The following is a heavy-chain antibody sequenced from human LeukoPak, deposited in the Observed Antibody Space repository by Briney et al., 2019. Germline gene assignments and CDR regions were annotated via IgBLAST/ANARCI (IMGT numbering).Heavy chain of an antibody. J-gene: IGHJ6*03. CDR3: ARHPNYYYYYMDV. CDR1: GDSITGYY. Sequence: SETLSLTCTVSGDSITGYYWGWIRQPPGKGLEWIGNIYYTGNTYYNPSLKSRVTISVDTSKNRFSLKLSSVTAADTAVYYCARHPNYYYYYMDVWGKGTTVTISS. CDR2: IYYTGNT. V-gene: IGHV4-39*01.